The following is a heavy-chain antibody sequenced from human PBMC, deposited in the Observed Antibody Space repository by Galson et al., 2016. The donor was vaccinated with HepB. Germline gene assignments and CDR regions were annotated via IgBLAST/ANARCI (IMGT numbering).Heavy chain of an antibody. CDR2: IMPEDGYT. CDR3: ARDGHKWDFDY. D-gene: IGHD1-26*01. J-gene: IGHJ4*02. CDR1: GYRFTTFY. Sequence: SVKVSCKASGYRFTTFYVHWVRQAPGQGLEWIGRIMPEDGYTIYAQKFQGRVTITRDTSTSTVCMDLRSLMSADTGVYYCARDGHKWDFDYWGQGSLVTVSS. V-gene: IGHV1-46*01.